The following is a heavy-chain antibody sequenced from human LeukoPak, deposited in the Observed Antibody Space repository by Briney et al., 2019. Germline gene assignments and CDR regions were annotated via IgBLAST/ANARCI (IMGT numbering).Heavy chain of an antibody. CDR2: INHSGST. J-gene: IGHJ4*02. CDR3: ARDYYYDI. V-gene: IGHV4-34*01. CDR1: GGSFSGYY. Sequence: SETLSLTCAVYGGSFSGYYWSWIRQPPGKGLEWIGEINHSGSTNYNPSLKSRVTISVDTSKNQFSLKLSSVTAADTAVYYCARDYYYDIWGQGTLVTASS. D-gene: IGHD4/OR15-4a*01.